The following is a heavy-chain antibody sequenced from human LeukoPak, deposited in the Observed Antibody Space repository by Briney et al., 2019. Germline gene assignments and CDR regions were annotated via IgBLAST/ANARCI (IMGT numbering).Heavy chain of an antibody. V-gene: IGHV4-61*02. J-gene: IGHJ6*03. CDR3: ARGGGYCTNGVCYPGNYYYYYMDV. CDR2: IYTSGST. D-gene: IGHD2-8*01. Sequence: SETLSLTCTVSGGSISSGSYYWSWIRQPAGKGLEWIGRIYTSGSTYYNPSLKSRVTISLDTSKNQFALKLSSVTAADTAVYYCARGGGYCTNGVCYPGNYYYYYMDVWGKGTTVTVSS. CDR1: GGSISSGSYY.